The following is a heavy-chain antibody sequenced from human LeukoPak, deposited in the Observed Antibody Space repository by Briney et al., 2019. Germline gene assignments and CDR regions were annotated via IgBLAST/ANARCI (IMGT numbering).Heavy chain of an antibody. CDR2: ISSNGGST. J-gene: IGHJ4*02. Sequence: PGGSPRLSCAASGFTFSSYAMHWVRQAPGKGLEYVSAISSNGGSTYYANSVKGRFTISRDNSKNTLYLQMGSLRAEDVAVYYCARGRYCSGGSCYSDYWGQGTLVTVSS. CDR1: GFTFSSYA. V-gene: IGHV3-64*01. D-gene: IGHD2-15*01. CDR3: ARGRYCSGGSCYSDY.